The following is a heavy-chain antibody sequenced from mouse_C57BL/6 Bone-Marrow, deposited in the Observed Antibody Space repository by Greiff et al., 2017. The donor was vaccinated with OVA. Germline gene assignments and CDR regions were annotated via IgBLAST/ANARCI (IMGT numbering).Heavy chain of an antibody. V-gene: IGHV14-4*01. CDR1: GFNIKDDY. Sequence: EVQVVESGAELVRPGASVKLSCTASGFNIKDDYMHWVKQRPEQGLEWIGWIDPENGDTEYASKFQGKATITADTSSNTAYLQLSSLTSEDTAVYYCTFSTGFAYWGQGTLVTVSA. CDR2: IDPENGDT. J-gene: IGHJ3*01. CDR3: TFSTGFAY.